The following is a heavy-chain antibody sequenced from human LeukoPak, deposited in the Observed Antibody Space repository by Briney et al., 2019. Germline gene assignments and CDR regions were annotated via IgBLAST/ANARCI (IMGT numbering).Heavy chain of an antibody. J-gene: IGHJ6*03. CDR3: ARGGTWGGYDSYYMDV. CDR2: IYSGGST. V-gene: IGHV3-53*01. CDR1: GLTVSSNY. Sequence: HPGGSLRLSCAASGLTVSSNYMSWVRQAPGKGLEWVSVIYSGGSTYYADSVKGRFTISRDNSKNTLYLQMNSLRAEDTAVYYCARGGTWGGYDSYYMDVWGKGATVTISS. D-gene: IGHD1-7*01.